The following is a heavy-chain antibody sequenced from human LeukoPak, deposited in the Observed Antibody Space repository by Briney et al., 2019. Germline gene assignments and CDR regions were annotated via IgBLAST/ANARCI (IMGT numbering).Heavy chain of an antibody. J-gene: IGHJ4*02. V-gene: IGHV3-21*01. CDR1: GFPFSSYS. D-gene: IGHD3-22*01. CDR3: ARDRWYYYDSSGYSVDY. Sequence: GSLRLSFAASGFPFSSYSMNWGRQAPGKGAEWVSSINSSSSYIYYADSLKGRFTISRDNAKNSLYLQMNSLRAEDTAVYYCARDRWYYYDSSGYSVDYWGQGTLVTVSS. CDR2: INSSSSYI.